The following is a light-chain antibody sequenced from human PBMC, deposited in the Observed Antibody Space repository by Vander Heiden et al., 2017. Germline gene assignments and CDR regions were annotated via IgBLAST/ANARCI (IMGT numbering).Light chain of an antibody. J-gene: IGKJ1*01. Sequence: EIVMTQSPTTLSVSPGEGATLSCRASQSVSSGLAWYQQKPGQAPRLLIYAASTRATGIPARFSGSGSGTEYTLTISSLQSEDFAVYYCQQYNNWPRTFIQGTKVEIK. V-gene: IGKV3-15*01. CDR1: QSVSSG. CDR2: AAS. CDR3: QQYNNWPRT.